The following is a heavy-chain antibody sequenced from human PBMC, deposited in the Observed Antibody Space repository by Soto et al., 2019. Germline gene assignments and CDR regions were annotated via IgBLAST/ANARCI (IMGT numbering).Heavy chain of an antibody. D-gene: IGHD6-19*01. CDR2: IYYSGST. V-gene: IGHV4-39*01. Sequence: KPSETLSLTCTVSGGSISSSSYYWGWIRQPPGKGLEWIGSIYYSGSTYYNPSLKSRVTISVDTSKNQFSLKLSSVTAADTAVYYCARHFGQWLVGEHWFDPWGQGTLVTVSS. CDR3: ARHFGQWLVGEHWFDP. J-gene: IGHJ5*02. CDR1: GGSISSSSYY.